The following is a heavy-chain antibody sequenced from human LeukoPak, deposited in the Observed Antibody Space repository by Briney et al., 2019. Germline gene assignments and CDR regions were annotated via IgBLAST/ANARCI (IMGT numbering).Heavy chain of an antibody. Sequence: PSETLSLTCTVSGGSISNYYWIWIRQPPGKGLEWIGYISYSGSTNYNPSLKSRVTISVDTSKNRFSLKLTSVTAADTAVYYCARGHDGVVGWFAPWGRGTLVTVSS. D-gene: IGHD2-15*01. CDR2: ISYSGST. V-gene: IGHV4-59*01. CDR1: GGSISNYY. J-gene: IGHJ5*02. CDR3: ARGHDGVVGWFAP.